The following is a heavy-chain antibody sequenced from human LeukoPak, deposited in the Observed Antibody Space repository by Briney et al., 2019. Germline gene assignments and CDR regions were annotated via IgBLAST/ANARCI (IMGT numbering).Heavy chain of an antibody. CDR2: IYYSGST. V-gene: IGHV4-39*07. Sequence: SETLSLTCTVSGGSISSSSYYWGWIRQPPGKGLEWIGSIYYSGSTYYNPSLKSRVTISVDTSKNQFSLKLSSVTAADTAVYYCARDPFAYYYDSSGYPFDYWGQGTLVTVSS. D-gene: IGHD3-22*01. CDR3: ARDPFAYYYDSSGYPFDY. CDR1: GGSISSSSYY. J-gene: IGHJ4*02.